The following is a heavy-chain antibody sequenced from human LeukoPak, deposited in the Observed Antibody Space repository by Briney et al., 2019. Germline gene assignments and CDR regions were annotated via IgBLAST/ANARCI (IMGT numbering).Heavy chain of an antibody. Sequence: GASVKVSCKASGYTFTYYYMHWVRQAPGQGLEWMGWINPNSGGTNYAQKFQGRVTMTRDTSISTAYMELSRLRSDDTAVYYCARDIYDSSGSYVEYYFDYWGQGTLVTVSS. V-gene: IGHV1-2*02. CDR2: INPNSGGT. J-gene: IGHJ4*02. CDR3: ARDIYDSSGSYVEYYFDY. CDR1: GYTFTYYY. D-gene: IGHD3-22*01.